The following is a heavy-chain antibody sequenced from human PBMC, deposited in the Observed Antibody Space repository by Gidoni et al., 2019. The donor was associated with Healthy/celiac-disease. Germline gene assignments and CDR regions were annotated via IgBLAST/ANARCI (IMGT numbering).Heavy chain of an antibody. J-gene: IGHJ4*02. Sequence: QVQLQESGPGLVKPSQTLSLTCPVSGRSISSGGYYWSWIRQHPGKGLEWIGYIYYSGSTYYNPSLKSRVTISVDTSKNQFSLKLSSVTAADTAVYYCARAPPARGVFDYWGQGTLVTVSS. CDR2: IYYSGST. V-gene: IGHV4-31*03. D-gene: IGHD3-10*01. CDR3: ARAPPARGVFDY. CDR1: GRSISSGGYY.